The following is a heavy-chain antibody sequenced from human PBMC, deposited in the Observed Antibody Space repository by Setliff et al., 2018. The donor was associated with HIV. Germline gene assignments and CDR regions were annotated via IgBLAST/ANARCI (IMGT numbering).Heavy chain of an antibody. CDR3: GGNGYYSIDY. CDR2: INHSGST. D-gene: IGHD3-22*01. J-gene: IGHJ4*02. V-gene: IGHV4-34*01. Sequence: PSETLSLTCAVYGGSLSGYYWSWIRQPPGKGLEWIGAINHSGSTHYNPSLQSRVTISVDKSKSQFSLKLNSVTAAGTAVYYCGGNGYYSIDYWGQGTLVTVSS. CDR1: GGSLSGYY.